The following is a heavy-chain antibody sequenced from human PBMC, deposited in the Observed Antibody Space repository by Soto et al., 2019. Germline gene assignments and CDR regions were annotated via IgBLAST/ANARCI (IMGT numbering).Heavy chain of an antibody. V-gene: IGHV1-2*02. CDR2: GNPNSGAT. J-gene: IGHJ4*02. D-gene: IGHD5-12*01. Sequence: ASVKVSCKASGYTFIGFYIHWVRQAPGQGLEWMGWGNPNSGATNYAQKFQGRVTMTRDKSITTAYMELNRLRSDDTAVYYCARDVVSTIGDFDFWGQGTPVTVSS. CDR1: GYTFIGFY. CDR3: ARDVVSTIGDFDF.